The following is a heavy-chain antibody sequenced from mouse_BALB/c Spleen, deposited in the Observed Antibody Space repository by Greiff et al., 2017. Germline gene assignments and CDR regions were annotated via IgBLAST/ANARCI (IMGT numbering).Heavy chain of an antibody. CDR3: ARGGGSSSWYFDV. J-gene: IGHJ1*01. V-gene: IGHV3-8*02. Sequence: EVKLKESGPSLVKPSQTLSLTCSVTGDSITSGYWNWIRKFPGNKLEYMGYISYSGSTYYNPSLKSRISITRDTSKNQYYLQLNSVTTEDTATYYCARGGGSSSWYFDVWGAGTTVTVSS. CDR1: GDSITSGY. CDR2: ISYSGST. D-gene: IGHD1-1*01.